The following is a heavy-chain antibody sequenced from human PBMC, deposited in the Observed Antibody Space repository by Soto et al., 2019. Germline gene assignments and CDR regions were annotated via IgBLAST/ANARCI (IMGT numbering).Heavy chain of an antibody. Sequence: EVQLVESGGGLVQPGGSLRLSCAASGFTFSNYWMHWVRQAPGKGLVWVSRINNDGSSINYADSVKGRFTMSRDNAENTLYLHMNRLRAEDTAVYYCARDSGHFDLWGRGTLVTV. J-gene: IGHJ2*01. CDR3: ARDSGHFDL. CDR1: GFTFSNYW. CDR2: INNDGSSI. V-gene: IGHV3-74*01.